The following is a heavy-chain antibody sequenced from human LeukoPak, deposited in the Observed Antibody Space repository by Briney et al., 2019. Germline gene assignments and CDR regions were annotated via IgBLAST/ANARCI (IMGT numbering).Heavy chain of an antibody. CDR3: ATHDYGAPPRFDY. D-gene: IGHD4-17*01. CDR1: GYTFTSYD. CDR2: MNPNSGNT. V-gene: IGHV1-8*03. Sequence: ASVKVSCKASGYTFTSYDINWVRQATGQGLEWMGWMNPNSGNTGYAQKFQGRVTITRNTSISTAYMELSSLRSEDTAVYYCATHDYGAPPRFDYWGQGTLVTVSS. J-gene: IGHJ4*02.